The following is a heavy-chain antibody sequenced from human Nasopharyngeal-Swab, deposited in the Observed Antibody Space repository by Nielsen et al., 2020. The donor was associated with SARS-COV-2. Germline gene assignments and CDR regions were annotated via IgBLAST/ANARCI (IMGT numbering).Heavy chain of an antibody. CDR1: GFTFSSYA. Sequence: GESLKLSCAASGFTFSSYAMHWVRQAPGKGLEWVAVISYDGSNKYYADSVKGRFTISRDNSKNTLYLQMNSLRAEDTAVYYCARAPQQWLVPDYWGQGTLVTVSS. D-gene: IGHD6-19*01. J-gene: IGHJ4*02. CDR2: ISYDGSNK. V-gene: IGHV3-30-3*01. CDR3: ARAPQQWLVPDY.